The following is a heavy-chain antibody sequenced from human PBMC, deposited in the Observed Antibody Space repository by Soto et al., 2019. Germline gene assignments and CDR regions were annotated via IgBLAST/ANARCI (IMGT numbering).Heavy chain of an antibody. CDR1: GGSVSSGSYY. CDR2: ISNSGST. CDR3: ARGPDY. Sequence: QVQLQESGPGLVQPSETLSLTCTVSGGSVSSGSYYWSWIRQPPGKGLEWIGYISNSGSTNYNPSLKSRVTISVDTSENHFSLRLSSVTAADTAVYYCARGPDYWGQGTLVTVSS. V-gene: IGHV4-61*03. J-gene: IGHJ4*02.